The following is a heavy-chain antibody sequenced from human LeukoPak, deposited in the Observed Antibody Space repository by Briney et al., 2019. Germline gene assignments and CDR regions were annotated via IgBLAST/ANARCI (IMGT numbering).Heavy chain of an antibody. CDR3: ARDHLPYGGNYYYFDY. Sequence: SVKVSCKASGGTFSSYAISWVRHAPGQGLEWMGRIIPILGIANYAQKFQGRVTITADKSTSTAYMELSSLRSEDTAVYYCARDHLPYGGNYYYFDYWGQGTLVTVSS. CDR1: GGTFSSYA. V-gene: IGHV1-69*04. J-gene: IGHJ4*02. CDR2: IIPILGIA. D-gene: IGHD4-23*01.